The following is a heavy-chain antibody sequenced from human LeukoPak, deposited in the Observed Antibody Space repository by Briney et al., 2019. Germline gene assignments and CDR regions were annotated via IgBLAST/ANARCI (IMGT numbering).Heavy chain of an antibody. J-gene: IGHJ3*02. CDR2: ISSSGSTI. CDR3: ARIYSSSWGDAFDI. V-gene: IGHV3-48*03. D-gene: IGHD6-13*01. CDR1: GFTFSSYE. Sequence: GGSLRLSCAASGFTFSSYEMNWVRQAPGKGLEWVSYISSSGSTIYYADSVKGRFTISRDNAKNPLYLQMNSLRSEDTAVYYCARIYSSSWGDAFDIWGQGTMVTVSS.